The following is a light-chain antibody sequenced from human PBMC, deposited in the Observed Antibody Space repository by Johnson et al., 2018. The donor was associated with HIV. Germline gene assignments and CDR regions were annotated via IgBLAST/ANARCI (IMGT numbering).Light chain of an antibody. Sequence: QSVLTQPPSVSAAPGQKVTISCSGSTSNIGNNYVSWYQQFPGTASKLLIYDNNKRPSGIPDRFSGSKSGTSATLDITGLQTGDEADYYCGTWDTSLSAVYGVGTGTKVTVL. CDR2: DNN. CDR3: GTWDTSLSAVYG. J-gene: IGLJ1*01. V-gene: IGLV1-51*01. CDR1: TSNIGNNY.